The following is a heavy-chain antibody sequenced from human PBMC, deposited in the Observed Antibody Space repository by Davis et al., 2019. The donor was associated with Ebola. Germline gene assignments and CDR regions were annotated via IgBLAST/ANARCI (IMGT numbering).Heavy chain of an antibody. CDR1: GFTVSSNY. J-gene: IGHJ4*02. Sequence: GESLKISCAASGFTVSSNYMSWVRQAPGKGLEWVSVIYSGGSTDYADSVKGRFTISRDNSKNTLYLQMNSLRADDTAIYYCSKRIKAGAGAPSDYWGQGTLVTVSS. CDR3: SKRIKAGAGAPSDY. D-gene: IGHD6-13*01. V-gene: IGHV3-53*01. CDR2: IYSGGST.